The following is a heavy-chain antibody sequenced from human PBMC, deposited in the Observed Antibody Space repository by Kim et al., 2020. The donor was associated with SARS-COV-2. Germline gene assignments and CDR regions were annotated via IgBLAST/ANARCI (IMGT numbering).Heavy chain of an antibody. CDR3: ARDYTTRDSSAWYDAFDI. D-gene: IGHD6-13*01. J-gene: IGHJ3*02. Sequence: NGRVTMSRDNAKTSLYLQMNSLRAEDTAVYFCARDYTTRDSSAWYDAFDIWGQGTMVTVSS. V-gene: IGHV3-11*06.